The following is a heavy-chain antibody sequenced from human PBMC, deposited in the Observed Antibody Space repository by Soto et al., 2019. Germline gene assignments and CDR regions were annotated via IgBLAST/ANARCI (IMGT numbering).Heavy chain of an antibody. CDR2: IYSDGHT. J-gene: IGHJ4*02. V-gene: IGHV3-53*01. Sequence: HPGGSLRLSCAGSGFTVSISYMAWVRQVPGKGLEWVSIIYSDGHTYYAESVKGRFTISRDNSKNTLYLQTNRLRAEDTAVYYCARHDDSSGYFTDFDYWGQGT. D-gene: IGHD3-22*01. CDR1: GFTVSISY. CDR3: ARHDDSSGYFTDFDY.